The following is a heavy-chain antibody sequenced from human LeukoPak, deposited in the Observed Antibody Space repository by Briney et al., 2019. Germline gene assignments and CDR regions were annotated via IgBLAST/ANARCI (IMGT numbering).Heavy chain of an antibody. J-gene: IGHJ3*02. V-gene: IGHV1-46*01. CDR1: GYTFTIYY. CDR2: INPSGGST. Sequence: GASVKVSCKASGYTFTIYYMHWVRQAPGQGLEWMGLINPSGGSTSYAQKFQGRVTMTRDTSTSTVYMELSSLRSEDTAVYYCARVYYYDSSGWDAFDIWGQGTMVTVSS. CDR3: ARVYYYDSSGWDAFDI. D-gene: IGHD3-22*01.